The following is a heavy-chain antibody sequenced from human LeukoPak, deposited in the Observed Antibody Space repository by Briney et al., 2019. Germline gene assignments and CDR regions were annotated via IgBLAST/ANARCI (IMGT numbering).Heavy chain of an antibody. D-gene: IGHD5-24*01. CDR3: ARSLQQFSDS. J-gene: IGHJ4*02. CDR2: VYHSVST. CDR1: GGSISSGGYY. Sequence: SQTLSLTCTVSGGSISSGGYYWSWIRQPPGKGLEWIGYVYHSVSTYCNPPLKSRVAISVDTSKNQFFLKLSSVTAADTAVYYCARSLQQFSDSWGQGTLVTVSS. V-gene: IGHV4-30-2*01.